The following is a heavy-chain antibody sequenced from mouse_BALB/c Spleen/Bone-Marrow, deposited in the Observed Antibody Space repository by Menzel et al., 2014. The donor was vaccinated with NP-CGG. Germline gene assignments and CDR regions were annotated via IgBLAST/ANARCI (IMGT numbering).Heavy chain of an antibody. CDR3: ARGRDYDVFSY. Sequence: QVQLQQSGAELVRPGASVKLSCKASGNTFTSYWMNWVKQRPEQGLEWIGRIDPYDSETHYNQKFKDKAMLTVDKSSSTAYMQLSSLTSEDSAVYYCARGRDYDVFSYWGQGTLVTVSA. CDR1: GNTFTSYW. CDR2: IDPYDSET. D-gene: IGHD2-4*01. V-gene: IGHV1-52*01. J-gene: IGHJ3*01.